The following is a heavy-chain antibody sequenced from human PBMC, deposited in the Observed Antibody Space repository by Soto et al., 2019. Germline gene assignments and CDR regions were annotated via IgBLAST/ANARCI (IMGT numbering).Heavy chain of an antibody. CDR2: IIPIFGTA. D-gene: IGHD6-19*01. CDR3: AVKDGYSSGWPLNYYYYGMDV. Sequence: QVQLVQSGAEVKKPGSSVKVSCKASGGTFSSYAISWVRQAPGQGLEWMGGIIPIFGTANYAQKFQGRVTITADESTSTAYMELSSLRSEDTAVYYCAVKDGYSSGWPLNYYYYGMDVWGQGTTVTVSS. J-gene: IGHJ6*02. CDR1: GGTFSSYA. V-gene: IGHV1-69*12.